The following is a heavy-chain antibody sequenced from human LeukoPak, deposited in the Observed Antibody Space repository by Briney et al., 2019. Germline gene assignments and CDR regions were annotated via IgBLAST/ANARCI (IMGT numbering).Heavy chain of an antibody. V-gene: IGHV1-8*03. CDR1: GYTFTIYD. CDR3: ARDSSGWYHWFDP. CDR2: MNPSSGDT. J-gene: IGHJ5*02. D-gene: IGHD6-19*01. Sequence: ASVKVSCKASGYTFTIYDINWVRQATGQGLEWMGWMNPSSGDTGYAQKFQGRVTITWNTSISTAYMELSSLRSEDTAVYYCARDSSGWYHWFDPWGQGTLVTVSS.